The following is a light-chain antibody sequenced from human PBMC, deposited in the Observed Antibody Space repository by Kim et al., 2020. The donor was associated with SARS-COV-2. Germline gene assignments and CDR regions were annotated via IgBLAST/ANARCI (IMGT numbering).Light chain of an antibody. Sequence: GKAMTISCTGSSGSIASNDVPGYQQRPGSAPATVIYGDSKRPSGVPDRFSGSIDTASNSASLTISGLKTEDEADYYCQAYDNGNQVFGGGTQLTVL. J-gene: IGLJ3*02. CDR1: SGSIASND. CDR3: QAYDNGNQV. V-gene: IGLV6-57*02. CDR2: GDS.